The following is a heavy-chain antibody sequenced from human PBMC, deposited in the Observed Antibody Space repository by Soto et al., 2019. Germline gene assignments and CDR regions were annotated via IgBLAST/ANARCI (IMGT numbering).Heavy chain of an antibody. CDR3: ARDRAYHYYGMDV. V-gene: IGHV3-33*01. J-gene: IGHJ6*02. CDR2: IWYDGSYH. CDR1: GFTFNKYG. Sequence: QVQLVDSGGGVVQPGRSLRLSCAASGFTFNKYGMHWVRQAPDKGLEWVAVIWYDGSYHSYADSVKGRFSISRDNSKNTMYRQMNSLRAEDTAVYYCARDRAYHYYGMDVWGQGTTVTVSS.